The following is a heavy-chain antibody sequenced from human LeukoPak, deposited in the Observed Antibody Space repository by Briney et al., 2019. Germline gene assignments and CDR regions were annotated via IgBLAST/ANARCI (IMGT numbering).Heavy chain of an antibody. V-gene: IGHV4-38-2*02. CDR1: GYSISSGYY. CDR2: IYHSGST. Sequence: SETLSLTCTVSGYSISSGYYWGWIRQPPGKGLEWIGSIYHSGSTYYNPSLKSRVTISVDTSKNQFSLKLSSVTAADTAVYYCERVRIQLWSLKGNAFDIWGQGTMVTVSS. D-gene: IGHD5-18*01. CDR3: ERVRIQLWSLKGNAFDI. J-gene: IGHJ3*02.